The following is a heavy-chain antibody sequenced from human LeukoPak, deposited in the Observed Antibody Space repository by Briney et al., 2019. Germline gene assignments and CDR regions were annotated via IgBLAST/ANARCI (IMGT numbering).Heavy chain of an antibody. J-gene: IGHJ5*02. D-gene: IGHD3-16*01. Sequence: PSETLSLTCTVSGGSISSGTYYWSWIRQPAGKGLEWTGRIYTSGSTTYNPSLKSRVTMSVDTSKNQFSLKLSSVTAADTAVYYCVTQGGGFDPWGQGTLVTVSS. V-gene: IGHV4-61*02. CDR3: VTQGGGFDP. CDR2: IYTSGST. CDR1: GGSISSGTYY.